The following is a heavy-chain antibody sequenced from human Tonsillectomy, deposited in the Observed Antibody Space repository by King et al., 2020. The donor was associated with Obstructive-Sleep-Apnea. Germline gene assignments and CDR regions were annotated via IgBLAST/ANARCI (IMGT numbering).Heavy chain of an antibody. CDR3: SRDRLGYTYGPPCDY. CDR1: GFTFGDYA. V-gene: IGHV3-49*03. Sequence: DVQLVESGGGLVQPGRSLRLSCTASGFTFGDYAMSWFRQAPGKGLEWVGFIRSKANGGTTEYAASVKDRFIISRDDSKSIAYLQMNSLKTEDTAVYYCSRDRLGYTYGPPCDYWGQGTLVTVSS. J-gene: IGHJ4*02. CDR2: IRSKANGGTT. D-gene: IGHD5-18*01.